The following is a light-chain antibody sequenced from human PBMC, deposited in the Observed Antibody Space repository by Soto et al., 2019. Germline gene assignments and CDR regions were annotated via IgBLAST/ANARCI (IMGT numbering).Light chain of an antibody. CDR1: SSNIGAGYD. CDR3: QSYDSSLSGYVV. V-gene: IGLV1-40*01. J-gene: IGLJ2*01. Sequence: QSVLTQPPSVSGAPGQRVTISCTGSSSNIGAGYDVHWYQQLPGTAPKLLIYGNSXXPXXXXDRFXGSKSATPASLAITGLQAEDEADYYCQSYDSSLSGYVVFGGGTKLTVL. CDR2: GNS.